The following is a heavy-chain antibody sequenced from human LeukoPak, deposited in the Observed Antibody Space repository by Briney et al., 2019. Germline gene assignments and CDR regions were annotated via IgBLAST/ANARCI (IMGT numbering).Heavy chain of an antibody. Sequence: GASVKVSCKASGYTFTGYYMHWVRQAPGQGLEWMGWINPNSGGTNYAQKFQGRVTMTRDTSIRTAYMELSRLRSDDTAVYYCASAWYYDSLYYAFDIWGQGTMVTVSS. D-gene: IGHD3-22*01. V-gene: IGHV1-2*02. J-gene: IGHJ3*02. CDR2: INPNSGGT. CDR3: ASAWYYDSLYYAFDI. CDR1: GYTFTGYY.